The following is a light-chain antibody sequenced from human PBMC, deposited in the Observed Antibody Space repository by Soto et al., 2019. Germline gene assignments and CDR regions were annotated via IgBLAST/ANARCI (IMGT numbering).Light chain of an antibody. CDR2: DVA. Sequence: QSALTQPASVSDSPGQSITISCTGTSSDVGGSNFVSWYQQHPGKPPKLIIYDVANRPSGVSNRFSGSKSGSTASLIISRLQTEDEADHYCVSYTSSTTYVFGTGTKVTVL. J-gene: IGLJ1*01. CDR3: VSYTSSTTYV. V-gene: IGLV2-14*03. CDR1: SSDVGGSNF.